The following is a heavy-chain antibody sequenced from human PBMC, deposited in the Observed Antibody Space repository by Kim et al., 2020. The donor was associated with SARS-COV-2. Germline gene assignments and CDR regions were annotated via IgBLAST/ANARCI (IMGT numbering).Heavy chain of an antibody. Sequence: GGSLRLSCVASGLTLSTYDMSWVRQAPGKGLEWLSFISYSAATIYYADSVNGRFTISRDNVKNSLYLQMNSLRDEDTAVYYCVPHRLGCFDPWGQGTLVTVSS. D-gene: IGHD3-16*01. J-gene: IGHJ5*02. CDR2: ISYSAATI. V-gene: IGHV3-48*02. CDR3: VPHRLGCFDP. CDR1: GLTLSTYD.